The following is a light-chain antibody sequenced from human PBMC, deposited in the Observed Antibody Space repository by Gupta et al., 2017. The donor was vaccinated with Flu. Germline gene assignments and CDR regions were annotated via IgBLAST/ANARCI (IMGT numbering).Light chain of an antibody. Sequence: EIVLTQSPGTLSLSPGERATLSCRASQSVSSTYLAWHQQKPGQAPRLLIYGASSRATGIPDRFSGSGSGTXFTLTIXRLEPEDFAVYYCQQYGSSRYTFGXGTKLEIK. CDR3: QQYGSSRYT. V-gene: IGKV3-20*01. J-gene: IGKJ2*01. CDR1: QSVSSTY. CDR2: GAS.